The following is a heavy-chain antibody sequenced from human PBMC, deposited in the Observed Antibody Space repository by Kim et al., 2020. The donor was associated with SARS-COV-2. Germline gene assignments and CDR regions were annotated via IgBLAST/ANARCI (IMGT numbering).Heavy chain of an antibody. CDR3: ERDSGSYAY. J-gene: IGHJ4*02. V-gene: IGHV3-21*01. Sequence: SYIYYADSVKARFTIAGDNAKNALYLQMNSLRAEDTAEYYCERDSGSYAYWGQGTLVTVSS. D-gene: IGHD1-26*01. CDR2: SYI.